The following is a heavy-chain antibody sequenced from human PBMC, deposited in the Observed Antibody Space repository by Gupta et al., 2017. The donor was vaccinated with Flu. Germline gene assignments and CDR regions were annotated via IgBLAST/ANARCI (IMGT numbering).Heavy chain of an antibody. J-gene: IGHJ5*02. V-gene: IGHV1-69*06. CDR2: IIPIFGTA. D-gene: IGHD2-8*01. CDR1: GGTFSSYA. CDR3: ARRGYCTNGVCYTSKGGWFDP. Sequence: QVQLVQSGAEGKKPGSSVKVYCKASGGTFSSYAISWVRQAPGQGLEWMGGIIPIFGTATYGQKFQGRVTITADKSTSTAYMELSSLRSEETAVYYCARRGYCTNGVCYTSKGGWFDPGGQGTLVTVPS.